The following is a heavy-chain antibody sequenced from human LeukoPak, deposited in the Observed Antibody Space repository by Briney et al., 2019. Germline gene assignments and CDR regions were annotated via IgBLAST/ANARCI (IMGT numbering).Heavy chain of an antibody. D-gene: IGHD3-10*01. V-gene: IGHV3-30*18. Sequence: PGRSLRLSCAASGFTFSSYGMHWVRQAPGKGLEWVAVISYDGSNKYYADSVKGRFTISRDNSKNTLYLQMNSLRAEDTAVYYCAKDGRLYGSGSSPGYYFDYWGQGTLVTVSS. J-gene: IGHJ4*02. CDR2: ISYDGSNK. CDR3: AKDGRLYGSGSSPGYYFDY. CDR1: GFTFSSYG.